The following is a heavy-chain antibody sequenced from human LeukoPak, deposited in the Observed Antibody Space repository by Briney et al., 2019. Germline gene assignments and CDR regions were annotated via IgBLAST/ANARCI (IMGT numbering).Heavy chain of an antibody. CDR2: IYYSGST. CDR1: GGSISSSSYY. CDR3: ARHEDYGDYSTGAFDI. D-gene: IGHD4-17*01. V-gene: IGHV4-39*01. Sequence: TSETLSLTCTVSGGSISSSSYYWGWIRQPPGKGLEWIGSIYYSGSTYYNPSLKSRVTISVDTSKNQFSLKLSSVTAADTAVYYCARHEDYGDYSTGAFDIWGQGTMVTVSS. J-gene: IGHJ3*02.